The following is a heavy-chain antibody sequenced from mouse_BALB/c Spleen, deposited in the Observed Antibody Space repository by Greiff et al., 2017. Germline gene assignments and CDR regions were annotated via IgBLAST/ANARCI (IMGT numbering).Heavy chain of an antibody. J-gene: IGHJ1*01. CDR3: ATYYGSSYWYFDV. CDR1: GFSLTGYG. V-gene: IGHV2-6-7*01. Sequence: QVQLKESGPGLVAPSQSLSITCTVSGFSLTGYGVNWVRQPPGKGLEWLGMIWGDGSTDYNSALKSRLSISKDNSKSQVFLKMNSLQTDDTARYYCATYYGSSYWYFDVWGEGTTVTVSS. CDR2: IWGDGST. D-gene: IGHD1-1*01.